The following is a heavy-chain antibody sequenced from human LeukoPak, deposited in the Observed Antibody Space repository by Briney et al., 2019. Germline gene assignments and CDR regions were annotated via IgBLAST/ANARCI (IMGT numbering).Heavy chain of an antibody. CDR2: IYTSGST. J-gene: IGHJ6*03. D-gene: IGHD5-18*01. V-gene: IGHV4-4*09. CDR3: ARLPPIHRKGYYYYYMDV. Sequence: PSETLSLTCTVSGGSISSYYWSWIRQPPGKGLEWIGYIYTSGSTNYNPSLKSRVTISVDTSKNQFSLKLSSVTTADTAVYYCARLPPIHRKGYYYYYMDVWGKGTTVTVSS. CDR1: GGSISSYY.